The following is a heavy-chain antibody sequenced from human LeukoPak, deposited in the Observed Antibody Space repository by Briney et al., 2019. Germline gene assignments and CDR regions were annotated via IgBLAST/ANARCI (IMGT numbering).Heavy chain of an antibody. CDR1: GFTFSDYY. Sequence: PGGSLRLSCAASGFTFSDYYMSWIRQAPGRGLEWVSYISSSGSTIYYADSVKGRFTISRDNAKNSLYLQMSSLRAEDTAVYYCARGEDYDFWSGYSVYWGQGTLVTVSS. CDR3: ARGEDYDFWSGYSVY. V-gene: IGHV3-11*01. J-gene: IGHJ4*02. D-gene: IGHD3-3*01. CDR2: ISSSGSTI.